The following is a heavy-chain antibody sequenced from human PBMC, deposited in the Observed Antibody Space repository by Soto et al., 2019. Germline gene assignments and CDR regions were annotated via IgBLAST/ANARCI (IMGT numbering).Heavy chain of an antibody. Sequence: QVQLVQSGAEVKKPGSSVKVSCKASGVTFSSYAISWVRQAPGQGLEWMGGIIPIFGTANYAQKFQGRVTITADESTSTAYMELSSLRSEDTAVYYCASDRSMVRGSYYFDYWGQGTLVTVSS. J-gene: IGHJ4*02. CDR3: ASDRSMVRGSYYFDY. V-gene: IGHV1-69*01. D-gene: IGHD3-10*01. CDR2: IIPIFGTA. CDR1: GVTFSSYA.